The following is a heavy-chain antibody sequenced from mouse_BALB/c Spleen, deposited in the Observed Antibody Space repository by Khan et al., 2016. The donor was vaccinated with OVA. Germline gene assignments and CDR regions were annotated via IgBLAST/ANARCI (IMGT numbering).Heavy chain of an antibody. D-gene: IGHD1-1*01. J-gene: IGHJ2*01. CDR2: INPHIGET. V-gene: IGHV1-20*02. Sequence: VQLQQPGPELVRPGASVKISCKASGYSFTGYFMNWVMQSHGKSLEWIGRINPHIGETFYNQRFKDKATLTVDESSSTAHMELLSLASEDSAVYYCTRIYRSDFDYWGQGTTLTVSS. CDR1: GYSFTGYF. CDR3: TRIYRSDFDY.